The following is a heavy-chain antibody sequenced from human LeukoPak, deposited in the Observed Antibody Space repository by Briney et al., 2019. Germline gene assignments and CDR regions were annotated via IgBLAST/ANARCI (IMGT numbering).Heavy chain of an antibody. D-gene: IGHD5/OR15-5a*01. J-gene: IGHJ4*01. CDR2: INADNGYT. Sequence: ASVKVSCKASGYTFTNFAIHWGRLAPGQSLEWMGWINADNGYTKYFQKFQGRVTFTRDTSANIAYMELSSLGSEDTAVYYCARVISDCADVNCFKGYSDYWGQGTPVTVSS. CDR1: GYTFTNFA. V-gene: IGHV1-3*01. CDR3: ARVISDCADVNCFKGYSDY.